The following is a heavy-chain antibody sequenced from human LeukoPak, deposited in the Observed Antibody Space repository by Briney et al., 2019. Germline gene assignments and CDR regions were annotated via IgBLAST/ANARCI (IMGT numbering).Heavy chain of an antibody. J-gene: IGHJ3*02. V-gene: IGHV3-23*01. CDR1: EFTFSYYA. D-gene: IGHD3-22*01. Sequence: GGSLRLSCAASEFTFSYYAMSWVRQAPGKGLEWVSTISGSGGSTYYADSVKGRFTISRDNSKNTLYLQMNSLRAEDTAVYYCAKDQGSSGYYYAFDIWGQGTMVTVSS. CDR2: ISGSGGST. CDR3: AKDQGSSGYYYAFDI.